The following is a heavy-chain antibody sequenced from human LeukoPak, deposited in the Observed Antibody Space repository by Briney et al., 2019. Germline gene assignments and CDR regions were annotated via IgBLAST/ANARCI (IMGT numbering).Heavy chain of an antibody. CDR1: GFTFSGNG. V-gene: IGHV3-7*01. CDR2: IKQDGSEK. D-gene: IGHD6-6*01. Sequence: GRSLRLSCAASGFTFSGNGMHWVRQAPGKGLEWVADIKQDGSEKYYVDSVKGRFTISRDNAKNSLYLQMNSLRAEDTAMYYCAREGRQYSIDYWGQGALVTVSS. CDR3: AREGRQYSIDY. J-gene: IGHJ4*02.